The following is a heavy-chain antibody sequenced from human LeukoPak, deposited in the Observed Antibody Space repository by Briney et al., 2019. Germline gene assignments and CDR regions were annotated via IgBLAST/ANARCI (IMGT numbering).Heavy chain of an antibody. V-gene: IGHV3-23*01. Sequence: GGSLRLSCAASGFTFSNHGMNWVRQAPGKGLEWLSGVSPPSGGTYYADSVKGRFTISRDNSKNTLYLQMNSLRVEDTAVYYCAKDSKIVGPTFRSYHYMDVWGKGTTVTVSS. CDR3: AKDSKIVGPTFRSYHYMDV. CDR2: VSPPSGGT. J-gene: IGHJ6*03. CDR1: GFTFSNHG. D-gene: IGHD1-26*01.